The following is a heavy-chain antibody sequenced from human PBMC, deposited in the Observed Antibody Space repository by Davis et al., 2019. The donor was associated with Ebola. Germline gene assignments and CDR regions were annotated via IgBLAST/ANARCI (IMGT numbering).Heavy chain of an antibody. V-gene: IGHV3-30*18. CDR2: ISYDGSNK. Sequence: GESLKISCAASGFTFSSYAMHWVRQAPGKGLEWVAVISYDGSNKYYADSVKGRFTISRDNSKNTLYLQMNSLRAEDTAVYYCAKGDFDWLLPPTYGMDVWGQGTTVTVSS. D-gene: IGHD3-9*01. J-gene: IGHJ6*02. CDR3: AKGDFDWLLPPTYGMDV. CDR1: GFTFSSYA.